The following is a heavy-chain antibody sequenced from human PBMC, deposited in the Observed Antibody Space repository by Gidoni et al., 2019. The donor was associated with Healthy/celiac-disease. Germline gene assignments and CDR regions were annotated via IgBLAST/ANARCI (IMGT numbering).Heavy chain of an antibody. V-gene: IGHV1-69*06. D-gene: IGHD2-21*01. J-gene: IGHJ6*03. CDR3: ARGRVIATIGDYYYYMYV. CDR1: GGTFSSYG. CDR2: IIPIFGKS. Sequence: VQLVQPGAEVKKPGASAKVSSKASGGTFSSYGISWVRQAPGQGLEWMGWIIPIFGKSNYAQKFQGRVTITADKPSGTAYMELCSLRSEDTAVYYCARGRVIATIGDYYYYMYVWGKGTTVTVSS.